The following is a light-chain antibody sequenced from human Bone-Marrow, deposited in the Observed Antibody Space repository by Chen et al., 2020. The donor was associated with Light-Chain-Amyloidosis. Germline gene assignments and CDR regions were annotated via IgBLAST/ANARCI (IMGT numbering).Light chain of an antibody. V-gene: IGLV3-21*02. CDR1: SIGSTS. CDR3: QVWDRSSDRPV. Sequence: SYVLTQPSSVSVAPGQTATIACGGNSIGSTSVHWYQQTPGQAPLLVVYDDSDRPSGIPERLAGSNSGNTATLNISRVEAGDEAEYYCQVWDRSSDRPVFGGGTKLTVL. J-gene: IGLJ3*02. CDR2: DDS.